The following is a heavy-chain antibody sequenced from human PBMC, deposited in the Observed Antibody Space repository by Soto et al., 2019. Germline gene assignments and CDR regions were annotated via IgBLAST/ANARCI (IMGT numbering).Heavy chain of an antibody. V-gene: IGHV3-30*03. D-gene: IGHD3-10*01. CDR1: GFPFTTYG. CDR3: VGGQYYFDY. CDR2: ISYDGSNT. J-gene: IGHJ4*02. Sequence: QVQLVESGGGVVQPGRSLRLSCAASGFPFTTYGMHWVREGPGKGLEWVAVISYDGSNTYYADSVKGRFTISRDNSKNTLYLQMNSLRPEDTALYYCVGGQYYFDYRGQRTLVTVSS.